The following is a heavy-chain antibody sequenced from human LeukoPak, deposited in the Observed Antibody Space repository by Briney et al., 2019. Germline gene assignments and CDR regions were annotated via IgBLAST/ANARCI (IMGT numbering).Heavy chain of an antibody. J-gene: IGHJ4*02. CDR2: IWYDGSNK. CDR1: GFTFSSYG. Sequence: GRSLRLSCAASGFTFSSYGMHWVRQAPGKGLEWVAVIWYDGSNKYYADSVKGRFTISRDNSKNTLYLQMNSLRAEDTAVYYCARGGSRKSGTGPLDYWGQGTLVTVSS. V-gene: IGHV3-33*01. CDR3: ARGGSRKSGTGPLDY. D-gene: IGHD1-14*01.